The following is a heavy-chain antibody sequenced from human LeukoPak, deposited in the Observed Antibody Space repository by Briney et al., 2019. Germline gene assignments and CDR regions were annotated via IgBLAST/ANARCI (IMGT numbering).Heavy chain of an antibody. J-gene: IGHJ3*02. CDR3: ARPQDFGLTGMNAFDI. V-gene: IGHV5-51*01. CDR2: IYPGDSDT. CDR1: GYSFNTYW. D-gene: IGHD7-27*01. Sequence: GESLQISCKGSGYSFNTYWIGWVRQMPGKGLEWMGIIYPGDSDTKNSPSFQGQVTISADKSISTAYLQWSSLKASDTAMYYCARPQDFGLTGMNAFDIWGQGTMVTVSS.